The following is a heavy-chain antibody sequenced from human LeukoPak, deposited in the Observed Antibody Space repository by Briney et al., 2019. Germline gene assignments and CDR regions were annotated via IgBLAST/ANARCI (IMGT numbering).Heavy chain of an antibody. J-gene: IGHJ4*02. CDR1: GYSFTTYW. V-gene: IGHV5-51*01. CDR3: AKSDSSRWYGVDY. CDR2: IYPGDSDT. Sequence: GESLKISCKGSGYSFTTYWIGWVRQMPGKGLEWMGIIYPGDSDTRYSPSFQGQVTISADKSISTTYLQWSSLKASDTAMYYCAKSDSSRWYGVDYWGQGTLVTVSS. D-gene: IGHD6-13*01.